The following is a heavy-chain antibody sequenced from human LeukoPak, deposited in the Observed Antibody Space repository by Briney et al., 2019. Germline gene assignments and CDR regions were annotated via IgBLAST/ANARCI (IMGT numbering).Heavy chain of an antibody. CDR1: GYTFTGYY. CDR2: INPNSGGT. V-gene: IGHV1-2*02. CDR3: ARKLHYYCYVVDYYYYMDV. J-gene: IGHJ6*03. Sequence: ASVKVSCKASGYTFTGYYMHWVRQAPGQGLEWMGWINPNSGGTNYAQKFQGRVTMTRDTSISTAYMELSRLRSDDTAVYYCARKLHYYCYVVDYYYYMDVWGKGTTVTVSS. D-gene: IGHD3-10*01.